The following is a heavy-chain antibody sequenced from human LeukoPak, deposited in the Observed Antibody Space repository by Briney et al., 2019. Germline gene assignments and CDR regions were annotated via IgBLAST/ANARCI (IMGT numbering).Heavy chain of an antibody. V-gene: IGHV4-30-4*01. D-gene: IGHD3-10*01. J-gene: IGHJ6*02. CDR3: ARVGAGRTNHYYYGMDV. Sequence: PSETLSLTCTVSGGSISSGDYYWSWIRQPPGKGLEWIGYIYYSGSTYYNPSLKSRVTISVDTSKNQFSLKLSSVTAADTAVYYCARVGAGRTNHYYYGMDVWGQGTTVTVSS. CDR1: GGSISSGDYY. CDR2: IYYSGST.